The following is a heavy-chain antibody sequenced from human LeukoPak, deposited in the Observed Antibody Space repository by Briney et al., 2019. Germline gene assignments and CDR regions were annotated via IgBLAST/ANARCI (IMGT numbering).Heavy chain of an antibody. Sequence: SETLSPTCTVSGGSISSSSYYWGWIRQPPGKGLEWIGSIYYSGSTYYNPSLKSRVTISVDTSKNQFSLKLSSVTAADTAVYYCARQVGPYSNAANNWFDPWGQGTLVTVSS. D-gene: IGHD4-11*01. V-gene: IGHV4-39*01. CDR3: ARQVGPYSNAANNWFDP. CDR2: IYYSGST. J-gene: IGHJ5*02. CDR1: GGSISSSSYY.